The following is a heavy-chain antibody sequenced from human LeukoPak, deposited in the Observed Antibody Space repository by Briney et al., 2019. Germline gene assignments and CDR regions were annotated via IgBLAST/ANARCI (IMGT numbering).Heavy chain of an antibody. Sequence: PRGSLRLSCTASGFSFSTYAMTWVRQAPGKGLEWISSMSSGSRYIYYADSVRGRFTISRDNTKNSLYLLMNNLRAEDTAIYYCARDRPTGASRVFVVQWGQGTPVTVSS. J-gene: IGHJ4*02. V-gene: IGHV3-21*06. D-gene: IGHD2-15*01. CDR1: GFSFSTYA. CDR3: ARDRPTGASRVFVVQ. CDR2: MSSGSRYI.